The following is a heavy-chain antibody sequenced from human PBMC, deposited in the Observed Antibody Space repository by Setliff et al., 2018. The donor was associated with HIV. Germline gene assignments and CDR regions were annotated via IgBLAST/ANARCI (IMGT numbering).Heavy chain of an antibody. D-gene: IGHD5-12*01. V-gene: IGHV4-31*03. CDR3: AKGSLRRRVNWFDP. CDR1: HGSITSGGYY. CDR2: IYYSGST. J-gene: IGHJ5*02. Sequence: SETLSLTCTVSHGSITSGGYYWSWIRQHPGQGLEWIGYIYYSGSTYYNPSLKNRLVISLDTSMNQFSLNLSSVTAADTAVYYCAKGSLRRRVNWFDPWGQGTLVTVSS.